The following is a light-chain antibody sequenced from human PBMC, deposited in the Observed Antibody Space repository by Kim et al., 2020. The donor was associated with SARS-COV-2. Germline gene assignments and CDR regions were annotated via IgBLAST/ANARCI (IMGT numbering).Light chain of an antibody. CDR1: NIQTKK. V-gene: IGLV3-9*01. Sequence: VALGQTARLTGGGNNIQTKKVHWYRQEPGQAPVLVMYKDSKRPSGIPERFSGSNSGNTATLSISRAQAGDEADYYCQVWDSGTWVFGGGTQLTVL. CDR3: QVWDSGTWV. J-gene: IGLJ3*02. CDR2: KDS.